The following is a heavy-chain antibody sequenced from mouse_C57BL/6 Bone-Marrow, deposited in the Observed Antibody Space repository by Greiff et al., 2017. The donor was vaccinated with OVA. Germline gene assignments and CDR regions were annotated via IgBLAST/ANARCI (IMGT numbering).Heavy chain of an antibody. J-gene: IGHJ2*01. CDR3: ARYGYGSSFDY. V-gene: IGHV1-81*01. D-gene: IGHD1-1*01. CDR1: GYTFTSYG. Sequence: QLQQSGAELARPGASVKLSCKASGYTFTSYGISWVKQRTGQGLEWIGEIYPRSGNTYYNEKFKGKATLTADKSSSTAYMELRSLTSEDAAVYFCARYGYGSSFDYWGQGTTRTVSS. CDR2: IYPRSGNT.